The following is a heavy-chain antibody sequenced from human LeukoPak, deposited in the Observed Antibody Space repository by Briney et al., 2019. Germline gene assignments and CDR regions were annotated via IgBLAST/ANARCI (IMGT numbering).Heavy chain of an antibody. D-gene: IGHD6-19*01. V-gene: IGHV4-34*01. J-gene: IGHJ4*02. CDR2: INHSGST. CDR3: ARGQKAYPWEWLVKGFDY. CDR1: GGSFSGYY. Sequence: PSETLSLTCAVYGGSFSGYYWSWIRQPPGKGLEWIGEINHSGSTNYNPSLKSRVTISVDTSKNQFSLKLSSVTAADTAVYYCARGQKAYPWEWLVKGFDYWGQGTLVTVSS.